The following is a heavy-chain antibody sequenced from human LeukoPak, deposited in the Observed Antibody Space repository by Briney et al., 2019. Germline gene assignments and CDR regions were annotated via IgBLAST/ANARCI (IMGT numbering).Heavy chain of an antibody. CDR3: AKDMNSYGSGSSYNPWGPFDS. Sequence: PGRSLRLSCAASGFTFDNYAMHWVRQAPGKGLEWVSGIAWNSGNTGFADSAKGRFTISRDNAENSLYLQMNSLTPEDTAFYFCAKDMNSYGSGSSYNPWGPFDSWGQGTLVTVSS. J-gene: IGHJ4*02. D-gene: IGHD3-10*01. CDR2: IAWNSGNT. CDR1: GFTFDNYA. V-gene: IGHV3-9*01.